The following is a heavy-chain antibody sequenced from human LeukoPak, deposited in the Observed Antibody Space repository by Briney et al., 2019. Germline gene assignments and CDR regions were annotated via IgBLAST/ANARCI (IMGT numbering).Heavy chain of an antibody. CDR1: GFTFDDYA. D-gene: IGHD5-18*01. V-gene: IGHV3-9*01. CDR2: ISWNSGSI. CDR3: ATWDTAMVHD. Sequence: GGSLRLSCAASGFTFDDYAMHWVRQAPGKGLEWVSGISWNSGSIGYADSVKGRFTISRDNSKNTLYLQMNSLRAEDTAVYYCATWDTAMVHDWGQGTLVTVSS. J-gene: IGHJ4*02.